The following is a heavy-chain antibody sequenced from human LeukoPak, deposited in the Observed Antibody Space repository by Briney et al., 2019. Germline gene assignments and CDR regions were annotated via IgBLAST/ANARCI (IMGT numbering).Heavy chain of an antibody. CDR3: ARDRYCSSTSCYPRLGYYYYYYMDV. Sequence: SGTLSLTCAVSGGSISSSNWWSWVRQPPGKGLEWIGEIYHSGSTNYNPSLKSRVTISVDKSKNQFSLKLSSVTAADTAVYYCARDRYCSSTSCYPRLGYYYYYYMDVWGKGTTVTVSS. J-gene: IGHJ6*03. CDR2: IYHSGST. V-gene: IGHV4-4*02. CDR1: GGSISSSNW. D-gene: IGHD2-2*01.